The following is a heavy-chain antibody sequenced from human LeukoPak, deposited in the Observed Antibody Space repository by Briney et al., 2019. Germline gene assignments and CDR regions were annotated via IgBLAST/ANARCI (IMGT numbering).Heavy chain of an antibody. J-gene: IGHJ4*02. CDR2: IYPGDSDT. D-gene: IGHD6-13*01. V-gene: IGHV5-51*01. Sequence: GESLKISCKGSGYSFTSYWIGWVRQMPGKGLEWMGIIYPGDSDTRYSPSFQGQVTISADKSISTAYLQWSSLKASDTAMYYCGRHNPSMEAAGIGAPLDYWGQGTLVTVSS. CDR3: GRHNPSMEAAGIGAPLDY. CDR1: GYSFTSYW.